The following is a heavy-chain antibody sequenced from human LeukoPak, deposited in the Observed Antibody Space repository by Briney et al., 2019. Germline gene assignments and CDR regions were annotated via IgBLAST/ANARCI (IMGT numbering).Heavy chain of an antibody. CDR3: GRLGYIGAHYFLDF. V-gene: IGHV4-4*07. J-gene: IGHJ4*02. CDR2: IYTTGTT. Sequence: PSETLSLTCTVSSGSINSYYWGWVRQPPGKGLEWIGRIYTTGTTQYNPSLKSRVTMSIDTSTNQFSLNLKSMTAADTAVYYCGRLGYIGAHYFLDFWSQGTLVAVS. CDR1: SGSINSYY. D-gene: IGHD2-15*01.